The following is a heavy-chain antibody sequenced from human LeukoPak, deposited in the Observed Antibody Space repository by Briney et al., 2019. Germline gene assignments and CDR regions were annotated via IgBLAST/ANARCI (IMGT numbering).Heavy chain of an antibody. CDR2: ISHSGST. CDR3: ARDGGYGSGSYPDAFDI. CDR1: GGSFSVYY. D-gene: IGHD3-10*01. V-gene: IGHV4-34*01. Sequence: SETLSLTCAVYGGSFSVYYWSWIRQPPGKGLEWIGEISHSGSTNFNPSLKSRVTISVDTSKNQFSLKLSSVTAADTAVYYCARDGGYGSGSYPDAFDIWGQGTMVTVSS. J-gene: IGHJ3*02.